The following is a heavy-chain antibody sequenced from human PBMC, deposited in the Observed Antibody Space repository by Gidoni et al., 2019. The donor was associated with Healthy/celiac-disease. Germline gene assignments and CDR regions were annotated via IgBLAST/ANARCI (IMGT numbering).Heavy chain of an antibody. V-gene: IGHV4-34*01. CDR3: ARGPRLVNYYYYYYMDV. J-gene: IGHJ6*03. Sequence: QVQLQHWGAGLLKPSETLSPTCAVHGGSFSGYSRSWIRQPPGKGLEWIGEINHRGSTNYHPSLKSRVTISVDTTKNQFSLKLSSVTAADTAVYYCARGPRLVNYYYYYYMDVWGKGTTVTVSS. CDR2: INHRGST. CDR1: GGSFSGYS. D-gene: IGHD1-26*01.